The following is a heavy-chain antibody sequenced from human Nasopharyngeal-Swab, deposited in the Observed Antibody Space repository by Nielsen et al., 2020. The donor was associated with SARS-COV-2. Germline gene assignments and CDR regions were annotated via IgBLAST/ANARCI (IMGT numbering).Heavy chain of an antibody. V-gene: IGHV1-24*01. Sequence: ASVKVSCKVSGYTLTELSIHWVRQAPGKGLEWMGGFDPEDGETIYAQKFQGRVTMTEDTSTDTAYMELSSLRSEDTAVYYCATLSPLSIAVNWFDPWGQGTLVTVSS. CDR1: GYTLTELS. CDR2: FDPEDGET. D-gene: IGHD6-19*01. CDR3: ATLSPLSIAVNWFDP. J-gene: IGHJ5*02.